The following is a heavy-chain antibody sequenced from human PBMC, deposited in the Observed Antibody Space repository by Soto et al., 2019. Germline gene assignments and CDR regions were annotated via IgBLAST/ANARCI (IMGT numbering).Heavy chain of an antibody. CDR3: AKEGRLVPVVVVIAISGYFDY. CDR2: ISGSGGST. D-gene: IGHD2-21*01. J-gene: IGHJ4*02. V-gene: IGHV3-23*01. Sequence: GGSLRLSCAASGFTFSSYAMSWVRQAPGKGLEWVSAISGSGGSTYYADSVKGRFTISRDNSKNTLYLQMNSLRAEDTAVYYCAKEGRLVPVVVVIAISGYFDYWGQGTLVTVSS. CDR1: GFTFSSYA.